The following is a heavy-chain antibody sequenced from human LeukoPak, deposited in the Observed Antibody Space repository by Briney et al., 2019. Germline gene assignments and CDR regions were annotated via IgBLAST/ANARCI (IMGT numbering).Heavy chain of an antibody. CDR1: GGSISSYY. D-gene: IGHD3-9*01. J-gene: IGHJ5*02. CDR3: ARSNYDILTGYHYNWFDP. CDR2: IYYSGST. V-gene: IGHV4-59*08. Sequence: PSETLSLTCTVSGGSISSYYWSWIRQPPGKGLEWIGYIYYSGSTNYNPSLKSRVTISVDTSKNQFSLKLSSVTAADTAVYYCARSNYDILTGYHYNWFDPWGQGTLVTVSS.